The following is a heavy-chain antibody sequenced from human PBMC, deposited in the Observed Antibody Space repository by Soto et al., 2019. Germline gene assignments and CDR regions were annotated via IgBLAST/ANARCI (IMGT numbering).Heavy chain of an antibody. Sequence: QVQLVQSGAEVKKPGSSVKVSCKASGGTFTSSVISWVRQAPRQGLEWMGGITPFFGTANYAQKFQGRVTITADKSTSTVYMELRSLRSEDTAVYYCAREAEYSRSDALDIWGQGTMVTVSS. V-gene: IGHV1-69*06. CDR3: AREAEYSRSDALDI. D-gene: IGHD6-6*01. CDR2: ITPFFGTA. CDR1: GGTFTSSV. J-gene: IGHJ3*02.